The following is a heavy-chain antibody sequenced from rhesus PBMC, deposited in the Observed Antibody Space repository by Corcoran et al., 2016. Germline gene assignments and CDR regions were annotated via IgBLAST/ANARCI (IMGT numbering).Heavy chain of an antibody. CDR2: FSGSSGST. Sequence: QVQLQESGPGLVKPSETLSLTCAVSGGSFSGYYWAWTRPPPVTGLEWIGYFSGSSGSTDYNPSLKSRVTISTDASKNQFSLKLSSVTAADTAVYYCARANSGWSTDAFDFWGQGLRVTVSS. V-gene: IGHV4-165*01. D-gene: IGHD6S26*01. CDR3: ARANSGWSTDAFDF. CDR1: GGSFSGYY. J-gene: IGHJ3*01.